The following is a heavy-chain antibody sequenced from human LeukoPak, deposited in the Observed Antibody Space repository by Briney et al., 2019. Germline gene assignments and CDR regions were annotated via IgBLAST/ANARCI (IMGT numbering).Heavy chain of an antibody. CDR1: GGTFSSYA. D-gene: IGHD1-26*01. Sequence: ASVKVSCKASGGTFSSYAISWVRQAPGQGLEWMGGIIPIFGTANYAQKFQGRVTITADESTSTAYMELSSLRAEDTAVYYCARDRGVFNGSYPLYSFDYWGQGTLVTVSS. CDR3: ARDRGVFNGSYPLYSFDY. CDR2: IIPIFGTA. J-gene: IGHJ4*02. V-gene: IGHV1-69*13.